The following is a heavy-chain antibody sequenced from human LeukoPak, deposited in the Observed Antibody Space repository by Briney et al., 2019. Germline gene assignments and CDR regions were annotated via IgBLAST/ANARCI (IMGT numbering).Heavy chain of an antibody. CDR2: ISHDGSNE. CDR3: ARGPYVSDSFPLHY. J-gene: IGHJ4*02. V-gene: IGHV3-30-3*01. CDR1: GFIFSNYV. Sequence: PGGSLRLSCAASGFIFSNYVLHWVRQAPGKGLDWVSMISHDGSNEYYADSVKGRFSISRDNSGNTLYLQMNGLRAEDTAVYYCARGPYVSDSFPLHYWGLGTLVTVSS. D-gene: IGHD3-10*01.